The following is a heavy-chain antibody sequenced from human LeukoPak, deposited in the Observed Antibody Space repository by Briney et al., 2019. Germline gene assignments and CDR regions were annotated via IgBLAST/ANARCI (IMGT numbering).Heavy chain of an antibody. CDR3: AREGSGYYDSSGYRGGMGY. CDR1: GYTFTGYY. J-gene: IGHJ4*02. D-gene: IGHD3-22*01. Sequence: GASVKVSCKASGYTFTGYYMHWVRQAPGQGLEWMGWINPNSGGTNYAQKFQGRVTMTRDTSISAAYMELSRLRSDDTAVYYCAREGSGYYDSSGYRGGMGYWGQGTLVIVSS. V-gene: IGHV1-2*02. CDR2: INPNSGGT.